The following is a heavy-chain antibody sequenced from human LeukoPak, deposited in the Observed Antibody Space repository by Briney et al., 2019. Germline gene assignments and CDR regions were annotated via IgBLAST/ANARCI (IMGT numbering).Heavy chain of an antibody. D-gene: IGHD2-15*01. J-gene: IGHJ4*02. CDR3: ARYCTGGSCYGH. Sequence: GGSLRLSCAASGFTFSSYSMNWVRQAPGKGLEWVSYIGGTGSTIYYADSVKGRFTISRDNAKNSLYLQMNSLRDEDTAVYYCARYCTGGSCYGHWGQGTLVTVSS. CDR2: IGGTGSTI. CDR1: GFTFSSYS. V-gene: IGHV3-48*02.